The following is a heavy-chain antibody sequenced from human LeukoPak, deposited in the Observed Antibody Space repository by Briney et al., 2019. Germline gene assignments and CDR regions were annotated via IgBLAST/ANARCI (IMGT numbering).Heavy chain of an antibody. D-gene: IGHD2-15*01. Sequence: PGGSLRLSCVGSPVTFGTSAMSWVRQAPGKGLEWVSAVSAGGTNTYYADSVEGRFTISRDNSKDTPYLHMDSLRVEDTAQYFCARINCSGGTCYDYFDDWGQGTLVTVSS. CDR2: VSAGGTNT. V-gene: IGHV3-23*01. CDR3: ARINCSGGTCYDYFDD. J-gene: IGHJ4*02. CDR1: PVTFGTSA.